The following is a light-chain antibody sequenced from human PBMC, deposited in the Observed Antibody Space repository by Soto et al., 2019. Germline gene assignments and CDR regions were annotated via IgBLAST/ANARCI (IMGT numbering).Light chain of an antibody. CDR2: DIS. J-gene: IGKJ2*01. V-gene: IGKV3-11*01. CDR1: QSVSRH. CDR3: QQRSHWPRNT. Sequence: EIVLTQSPATVSLSPGERATLSCRASQSVSRHLAWYQQKPGQAPRLLIYDISNRDTGIPARFSGSGSGTDFTLTISSLEPEDSAVYYCQQRSHWPRNTFGQGTKLEMK.